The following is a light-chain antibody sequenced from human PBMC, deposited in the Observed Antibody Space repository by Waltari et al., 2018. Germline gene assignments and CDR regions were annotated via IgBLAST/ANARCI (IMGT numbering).Light chain of an antibody. V-gene: IGLV5-45*02. Sequence: QAVLTLPSSLSASPGSSASLTCTLRSGINVGTYTIYWYQQQPGSPFHYPRRDKSDSDKQQGYGVPSRFSGSKGASANGGILLISGLQSEDEADYYCMIWHSSTWVFGGGTRLTVL. J-gene: IGLJ3*02. CDR1: SGINVGTYT. CDR2: DKSDSDK. CDR3: MIWHSSTWV.